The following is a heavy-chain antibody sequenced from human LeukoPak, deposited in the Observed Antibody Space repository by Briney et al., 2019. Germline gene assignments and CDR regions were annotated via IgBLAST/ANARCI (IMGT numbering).Heavy chain of an antibody. Sequence: EASVNVSCKASGGTFSSYAISWVGQAPGQGLEWMGGIIPIFGTANYAQKFQGRVTITTDESTSTAYMELSSLRSEDTAVYYCARATVVTNWFDPWGQGTLVTVSS. J-gene: IGHJ5*02. CDR1: GGTFSSYA. CDR3: ARATVVTNWFDP. CDR2: IIPIFGTA. D-gene: IGHD4-23*01. V-gene: IGHV1-69*05.